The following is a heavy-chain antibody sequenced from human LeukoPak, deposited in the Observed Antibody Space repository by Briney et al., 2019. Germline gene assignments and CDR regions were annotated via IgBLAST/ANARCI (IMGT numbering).Heavy chain of an antibody. J-gene: IGHJ5*02. CDR2: IYYSGST. CDR1: GGSISSYY. V-gene: IGHV4-59*01. CDR3: ARDRHYYGFDP. Sequence: SETLSLTCTVSGGSISSYYWSWIRQPPGKGLEWIGYIYYSGSTNYNPSLKSRVTISVDTSKNQFSLKLSSVTAADTAVYYCARDRHYYGFDPWGQGTLVTVSS. D-gene: IGHD3-10*01.